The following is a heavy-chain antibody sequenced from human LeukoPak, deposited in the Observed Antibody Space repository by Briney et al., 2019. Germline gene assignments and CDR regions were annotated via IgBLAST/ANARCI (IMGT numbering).Heavy chain of an antibody. J-gene: IGHJ5*02. CDR2: IIPILDIA. CDR3: ARNPYDYVWGSYRDNWFDP. CDR1: VGTFSSYA. D-gene: IGHD3-16*02. V-gene: IGHV1-69*04. Sequence: SVKVSCKASVGTFSSYAISWVRQAPGQGLEWMGRIIPILDIANYAQKFQGRVTITADKSTSTAYMELSSLRSEDTAVYYCARNPYDYVWGSYRDNWFDPWGQGTLVTVSS.